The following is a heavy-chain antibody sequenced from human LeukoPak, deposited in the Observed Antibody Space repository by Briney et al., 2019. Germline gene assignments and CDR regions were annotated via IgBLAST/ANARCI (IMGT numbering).Heavy chain of an antibody. Sequence: PGRSLRLSCAASGFTFSSYAMHWVRQAPGKGLEWVAVISYDGSNKYYADSVKGRFTTSRDNSKNTLYLQMNSLRAEDTAVYYCAKDLDYGDYKVFDYWGQGTLVTVSS. V-gene: IGHV3-30*04. CDR2: ISYDGSNK. J-gene: IGHJ4*02. CDR1: GFTFSSYA. CDR3: AKDLDYGDYKVFDY. D-gene: IGHD4-17*01.